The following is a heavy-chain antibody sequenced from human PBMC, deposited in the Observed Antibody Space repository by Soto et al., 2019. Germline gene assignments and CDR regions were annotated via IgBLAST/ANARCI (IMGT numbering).Heavy chain of an antibody. Sequence: QVQLVQSGAEVKKPGASVKVSCKASGYTFTSYGISWVRQAPGQGLEWMGWISAYNGNTNYAQKLQGRVTMTTDTSTSTAYTELRSLRSDDTAVYYCARQAQPNDFWSGYYTYYYYMDVWGKGTTVTVSS. CDR3: ARQAQPNDFWSGYYTYYYYMDV. CDR2: ISAYNGNT. V-gene: IGHV1-18*01. D-gene: IGHD3-3*01. CDR1: GYTFTSYG. J-gene: IGHJ6*03.